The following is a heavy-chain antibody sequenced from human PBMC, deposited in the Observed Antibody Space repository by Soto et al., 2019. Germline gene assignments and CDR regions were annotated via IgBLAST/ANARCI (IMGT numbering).Heavy chain of an antibody. J-gene: IGHJ6*03. Sequence: GGSLRLSCAASGFTFSSYSMNWVRQAPGKGLEWVSSISSSSSYIYYADSVKGRFTISRDNAKNSLYLQMNSLRAEDTAVYYCARGPGDDDYYYYYMDVWGKGTTVTVSS. CDR1: GFTFSSYS. V-gene: IGHV3-21*01. D-gene: IGHD2-21*02. CDR2: ISSSSSYI. CDR3: ARGPGDDDYYYYYMDV.